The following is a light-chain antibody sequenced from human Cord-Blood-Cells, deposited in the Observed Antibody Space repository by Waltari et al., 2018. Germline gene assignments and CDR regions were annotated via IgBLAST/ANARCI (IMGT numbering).Light chain of an antibody. V-gene: IGKV1-39*01. CDR3: QQSYSTPLT. Sequence: DIQMTQSPSSLSASVEGRVTITCRASQSISSYLNWYQQKPGKAPKLLIYAASSLQSGVPSRFSGSGSGTDFTLTISSLQPEDFATYYCQQSYSTPLTFGGGTKVEIK. J-gene: IGKJ4*01. CDR1: QSISSY. CDR2: AAS.